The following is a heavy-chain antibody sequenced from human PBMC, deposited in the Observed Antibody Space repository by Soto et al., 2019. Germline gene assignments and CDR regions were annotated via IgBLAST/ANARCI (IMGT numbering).Heavy chain of an antibody. CDR1: GFTVSSSF. CDR2: IYRDGKT. J-gene: IGHJ3*01. Sequence: EVQLVESGGGLVQPGGSLRLSCLASGFTVSSSFMNWVRQAPGKGLEWVSVIYRDGKTFYADSVKGRFTISRDKAKNTLYLQMSGLRVGDTAVYYCARDMPEERDVTGGAFDVWGQGTMVTVSS. V-gene: IGHV3-66*01. D-gene: IGHD2-2*01. CDR3: ARDMPEERDVTGGAFDV.